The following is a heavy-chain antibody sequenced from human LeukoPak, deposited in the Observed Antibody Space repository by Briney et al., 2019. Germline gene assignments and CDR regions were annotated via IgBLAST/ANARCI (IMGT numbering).Heavy chain of an antibody. V-gene: IGHV3-48*01. J-gene: IGHJ3*02. D-gene: IGHD2-8*01. CDR3: ASRYCTNGVCYVWFPHDAFDI. Sequence: GGSLRLSCAASGFTFSIYSMSWVRQAPGKGLEWVSYISSSSSTISYADSVKGRFTISRDNSKNTLYLQMNSLRAEDTAVYYCASRYCTNGVCYVWFPHDAFDIWGQGTMVTVSS. CDR2: ISSSSSTI. CDR1: GFTFSIYS.